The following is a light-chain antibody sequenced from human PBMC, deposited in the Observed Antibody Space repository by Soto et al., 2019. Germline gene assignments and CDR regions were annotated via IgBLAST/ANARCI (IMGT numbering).Light chain of an antibody. CDR1: QDISSY. CDR2: GAS. J-gene: IGKJ1*01. Sequence: IQLTQSPSSLSASVGDRVTITCRASQDISSYLAWYQQKPGKAPKLLIYGASTLQSGVPSRFRGSGSETDFTLTISSLQPEDFAIYYCQQRYSWLRVFGQGTKVEIK. V-gene: IGKV1-9*01. CDR3: QQRYSWLRV.